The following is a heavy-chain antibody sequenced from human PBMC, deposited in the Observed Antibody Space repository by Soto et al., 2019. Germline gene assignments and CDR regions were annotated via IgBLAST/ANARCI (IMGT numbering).Heavy chain of an antibody. V-gene: IGHV5-51*01. CDR3: ARRCSGGSCYSSQYFYGMDV. J-gene: IGHJ6*02. CDR2: IYPGDSET. D-gene: IGHD2-15*01. Sequence: GESRKISCKGSGYSFTNYWIAWVRQMPGKGLEWMAIIYPGDSETKYSPSFQGQVTISADKYISTAYLQWSSLKASDTATYYCARRCSGGSCYSSQYFYGMDVSCQVTTVSVAS. CDR1: GYSFTNYW.